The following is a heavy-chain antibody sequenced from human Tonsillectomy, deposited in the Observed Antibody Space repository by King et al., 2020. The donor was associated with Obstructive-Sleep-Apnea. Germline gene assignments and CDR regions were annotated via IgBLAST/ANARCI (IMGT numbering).Heavy chain of an antibody. Sequence: VQLVESGGGLVQPGGSLRLSCAASGFTFSSYAMSWVRQAPGKGLEWVAAIRGSGGRTYYADSVKGRFTISRDNSKNTLYLQMNSVRAEDTAVYYCAKDSSSSNPNVYFDYWGQGTLVTVSS. V-gene: IGHV3-23*04. CDR2: IRGSGGRT. D-gene: IGHD6-13*01. J-gene: IGHJ4*02. CDR3: AKDSSSSNPNVYFDY. CDR1: GFTFSSYA.